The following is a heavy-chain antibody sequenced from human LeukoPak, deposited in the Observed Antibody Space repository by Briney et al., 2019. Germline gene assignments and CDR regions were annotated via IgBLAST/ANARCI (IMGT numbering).Heavy chain of an antibody. CDR2: ISATGGST. Sequence: GGSLRLSCAASGFTFSSYAMSWVRQAPGKGLEWVSAISATGGSTNYADSVKGRFTISRDNSKNTLYLQMHSLRAEDSAVYYCAKHQISSSWYAYWGQGLLVIVSS. J-gene: IGHJ4*02. D-gene: IGHD6-13*01. CDR3: AKHQISSSWYAY. CDR1: GFTFSSYA. V-gene: IGHV3-23*01.